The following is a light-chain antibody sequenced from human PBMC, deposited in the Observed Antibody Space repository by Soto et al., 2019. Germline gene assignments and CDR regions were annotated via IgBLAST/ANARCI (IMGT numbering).Light chain of an antibody. CDR3: QSYDSSLSAYV. Sequence: QSVLTQPPSVSGAPGQRVTISCTGSSSNIGAGYDLHWYQQLPGTAPKLLIYGNSNRPSGVPDRFSGSKSATSASLAITGLQAEDEADYYCQSYDSSLSAYVFGTGTKGTVL. CDR1: SSNIGAGYD. CDR2: GNS. J-gene: IGLJ1*01. V-gene: IGLV1-40*01.